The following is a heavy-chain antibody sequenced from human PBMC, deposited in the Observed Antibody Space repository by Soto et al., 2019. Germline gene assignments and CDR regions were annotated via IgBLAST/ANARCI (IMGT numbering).Heavy chain of an antibody. CDR3: AKEGPTYYYDSSGYSDY. D-gene: IGHD3-22*01. V-gene: IGHV3-23*01. Sequence: GGSLRLSCAASGFTFSGYAMSWVRQAPGKGLEWVSAISGSGGSTYYADSVKGRFTISRDNSKNTLYLQMNSLRAEDTAVYYCAKEGPTYYYDSSGYSDYWGQGTLVTVSS. J-gene: IGHJ4*02. CDR1: GFTFSGYA. CDR2: ISGSGGST.